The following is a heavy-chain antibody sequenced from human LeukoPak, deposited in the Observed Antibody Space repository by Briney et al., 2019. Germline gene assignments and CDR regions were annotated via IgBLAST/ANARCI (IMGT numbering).Heavy chain of an antibody. CDR1: GFTFSSYV. CDR3: ARDVGYCSGGSCFNWFDP. J-gene: IGHJ5*02. CDR2: ISYDGSNK. V-gene: IGHV3-30-3*01. D-gene: IGHD2-15*01. Sequence: GGSLRLSCAASGFTFSSYVMHWVRQAPGKGLEWVAVISYDGSNKYYADSVKGRFTISRDNSKNTLYLQMNSLRAEDTAVYYCARDVGYCSGGSCFNWFDPWGQGTLVTVSS.